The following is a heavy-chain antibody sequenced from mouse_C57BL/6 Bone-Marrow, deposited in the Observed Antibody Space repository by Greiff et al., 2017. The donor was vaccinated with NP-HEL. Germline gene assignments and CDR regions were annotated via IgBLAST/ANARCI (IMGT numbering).Heavy chain of an antibody. CDR1: GYAFSSSW. D-gene: IGHD3-2*02. CDR3: ARNSSASYWYFDV. Sequence: QVQLQQSGPELVKPGASVKISCKASGYAFSSSWMNWVKQRPGKGLEWIGRIYPGDGDTNYNGKFKGKATLTADKSSSTAYMQLSSLTSEDSAVYCCARNSSASYWYFDVWGTGTTVTVSS. CDR2: IYPGDGDT. J-gene: IGHJ1*03. V-gene: IGHV1-82*01.